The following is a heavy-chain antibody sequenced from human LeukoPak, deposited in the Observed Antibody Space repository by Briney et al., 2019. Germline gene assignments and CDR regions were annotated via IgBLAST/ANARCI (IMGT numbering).Heavy chain of an antibody. Sequence: ASVKVSRKASGYTFTSYGISWVRQAPGQGLEWMGWISTYNGNTNSAQKLQGRVTMTTDTSTSTTYMELRGLRSDDTAVYYGARDTYSYGNHYYFDYWGQGTLVTVFS. V-gene: IGHV1-18*01. CDR1: GYTFTSYG. CDR3: ARDTYSYGNHYYFDY. CDR2: ISTYNGNT. D-gene: IGHD5-18*01. J-gene: IGHJ4*02.